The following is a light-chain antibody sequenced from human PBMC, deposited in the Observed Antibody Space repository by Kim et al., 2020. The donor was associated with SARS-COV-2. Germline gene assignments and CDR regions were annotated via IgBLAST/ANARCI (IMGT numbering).Light chain of an antibody. CDR1: NIGSKN. J-gene: IGLJ1*01. V-gene: IGLV3-9*01. Sequence: AVGKTARITCGGDNIGSKNVHWYQQKPGQAPVLVICSDVDRPSGIPERFSGSNSGNTATLTISRAQAGDEADYYCQVWDSSTPYVFGTGTKVTVL. CDR2: SDV. CDR3: QVWDSSTPYV.